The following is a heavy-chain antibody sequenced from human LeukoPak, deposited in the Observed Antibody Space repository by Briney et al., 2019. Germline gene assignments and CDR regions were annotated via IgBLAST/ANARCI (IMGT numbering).Heavy chain of an antibody. V-gene: IGHV1-18*01. D-gene: IGHD2-21*02. Sequence: ASVKVSCKASGYTFTSYGISWVRQAPGQGLEWMGWISAYNGNTNYAQKLQGRVTMTTDTSTSTAYMELRSLRSDDTAVYYRAREMRAYCGGDCYLFDYWGQGTLVTVSS. CDR2: ISAYNGNT. CDR3: AREMRAYCGGDCYLFDY. CDR1: GYTFTSYG. J-gene: IGHJ4*02.